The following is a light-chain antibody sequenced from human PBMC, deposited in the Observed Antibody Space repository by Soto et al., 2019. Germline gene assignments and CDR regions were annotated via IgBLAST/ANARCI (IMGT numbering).Light chain of an antibody. CDR2: LGS. V-gene: IGKV2-28*01. CDR3: MQALQTPWT. CDR1: QSLLHSNGYNY. J-gene: IGKJ1*01. Sequence: DIVMTQSPLSLPVTPGEPASISCRSSQSLLHSNGYNYFDWYLQKPGQSPQLLIYLGSNRASGVPDRFSGSGSGTDITLKISRVEAEDVGVYYCMQALQTPWTFGQGTKVEIK.